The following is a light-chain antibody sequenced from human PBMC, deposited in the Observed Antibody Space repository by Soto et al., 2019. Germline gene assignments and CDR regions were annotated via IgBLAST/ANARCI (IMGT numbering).Light chain of an antibody. CDR1: QSVSSSY. Sequence: EIVLTQFPGTLSLSPGERATLSCRASQSVSSSYLAWYQQKPGQAPRLLIYGASSRATGIPDRFSGSGSGTDFTLTISRLEPEDFAVYYCHQYGSSPPRTFGQGTQLEIK. J-gene: IGKJ2*01. V-gene: IGKV3-20*01. CDR3: HQYGSSPPRT. CDR2: GAS.